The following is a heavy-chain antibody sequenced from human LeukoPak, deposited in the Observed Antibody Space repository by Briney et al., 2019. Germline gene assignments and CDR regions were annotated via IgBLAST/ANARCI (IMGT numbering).Heavy chain of an antibody. Sequence: ASVKVTCKASGGTFSSYAISWVRQAPGQGLEWMGRIIPIFGTANYAQKFQGRVTITTDESTSTAYMELSSLRSEDTAVYYCARDQGGAAFRYWGQGTLVTVSS. J-gene: IGHJ4*02. CDR1: GGTFSSYA. CDR3: ARDQGGAAFRY. CDR2: IIPIFGTA. D-gene: IGHD3-16*01. V-gene: IGHV1-69*05.